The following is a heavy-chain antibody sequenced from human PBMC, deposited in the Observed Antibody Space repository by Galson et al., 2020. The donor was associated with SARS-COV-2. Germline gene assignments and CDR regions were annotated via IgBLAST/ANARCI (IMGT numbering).Heavy chain of an antibody. CDR2: IYYSGRT. V-gene: IGHV4-39*01. Sequence: TLSPTSTVSVGSISRISYYWGSIRQPPGKGLGWVGSIYYSGRTHYNPSLKRRVTISVDTSKNQFSLKLSSVTAADTAVYYCARLRAITLYYFDYWGQGTLVTVSS. CDR3: ARLRAITLYYFDY. CDR1: VGSISRISYY. D-gene: IGHD3-10*02. J-gene: IGHJ4*02.